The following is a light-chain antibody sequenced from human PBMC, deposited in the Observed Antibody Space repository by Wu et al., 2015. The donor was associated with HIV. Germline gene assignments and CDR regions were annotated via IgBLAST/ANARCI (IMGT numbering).Light chain of an antibody. J-gene: IGKJ4*01. V-gene: IGKV1-5*03. Sequence: DIQMTQSPSTLSASVGDRVTITCRASQTINTWLAWYQQKPGKAPKLLIYKAFNLESGVPSRFSGSRSGTGFTLSISSLQSDDFATYYCQQYNSYPHTFGGGTKGGDQT. CDR1: QTINTW. CDR2: KAF. CDR3: QQYNSYPHT.